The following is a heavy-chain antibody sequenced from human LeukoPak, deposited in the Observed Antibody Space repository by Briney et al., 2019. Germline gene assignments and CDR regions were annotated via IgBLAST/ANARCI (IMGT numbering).Heavy chain of an antibody. Sequence: GASVKVSCKASGYTFNSYVMHWVRQAPGHRLEWMGWSNAGNGNINYSQEFQGRVTITRDTSASTVYMELSSLRSEDTAVYYCARCRSGSGWPKDLYYFDYWGQGTLVTVSS. D-gene: IGHD6-19*01. CDR1: GYTFNSYV. CDR3: ARCRSGSGWPKDLYYFDY. V-gene: IGHV1-3*02. J-gene: IGHJ4*02. CDR2: SNAGNGNI.